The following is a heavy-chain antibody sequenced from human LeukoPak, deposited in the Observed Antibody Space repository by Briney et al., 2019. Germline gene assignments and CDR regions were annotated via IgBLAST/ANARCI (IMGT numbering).Heavy chain of an antibody. CDR1: GGSIRSYY. CDR3: ARDLELERNRWNYFES. J-gene: IGHJ4*02. CDR2: IYYSGST. V-gene: IGHV4-59*12. Sequence: SETLSLTCTVSGGSIRSYYWSWIRQPPGKGLQWIGYIYYSGSTKYNPSLKSRVTISVDTSKNQFSLRLSSVTAADTAVYYCARDLELERNRWNYFESWGQGTLVTVSS. D-gene: IGHD1-1*01.